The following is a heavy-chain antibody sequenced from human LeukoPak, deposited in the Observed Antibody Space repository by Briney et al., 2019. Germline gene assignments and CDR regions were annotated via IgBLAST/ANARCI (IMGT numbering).Heavy chain of an antibody. J-gene: IGHJ4*02. Sequence: ASVKVSYKASAYTFTDYYLHWFRQAPGQGLEWMGWINPNNGGTNYAQSFQGRVTMTRHTSITTAYMELSSLRSDDTAVYYCARGPSTAAFDYWGQGTLVTVSS. CDR1: AYTFTDYY. V-gene: IGHV1-2*02. D-gene: IGHD6-6*01. CDR3: ARGPSTAAFDY. CDR2: INPNNGGT.